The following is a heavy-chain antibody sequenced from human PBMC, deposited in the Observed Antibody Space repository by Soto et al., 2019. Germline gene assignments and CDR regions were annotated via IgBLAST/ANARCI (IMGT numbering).Heavy chain of an antibody. Sequence: QVQLVESGGGLVKPGGSLRLSCASSGITFSDYYMNWIRQAPGKGLEWVSHISSSSSYTNYADSVKGRFTISRDNARNSLYLQMNSLRAEDTAVNYCARDSTYGSAFDYWGQGTLVTVSS. CDR1: GITFSDYY. D-gene: IGHD3-10*01. V-gene: IGHV3-11*06. J-gene: IGHJ4*02. CDR2: ISSSSSYT. CDR3: ARDSTYGSAFDY.